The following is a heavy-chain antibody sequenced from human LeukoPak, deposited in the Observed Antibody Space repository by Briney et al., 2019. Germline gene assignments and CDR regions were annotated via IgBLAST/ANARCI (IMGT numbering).Heavy chain of an antibody. D-gene: IGHD1-26*01. J-gene: IGHJ4*02. Sequence: PSETLSLTCTVSGGTISSHYWSWIRQPPGKGLEWIGYIYYSGSTNYNPSLKSRVTISVDTSKNQFSLKLSSVTAADTAVYYCARYKQWELPYYFDCWGQGTLVTVSS. V-gene: IGHV4-59*11. CDR1: GGTISSHY. CDR2: IYYSGST. CDR3: ARYKQWELPYYFDC.